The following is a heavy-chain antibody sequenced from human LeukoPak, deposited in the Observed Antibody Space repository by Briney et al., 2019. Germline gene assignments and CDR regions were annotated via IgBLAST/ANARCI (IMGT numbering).Heavy chain of an antibody. CDR3: STTYYYDSSEGY. D-gene: IGHD3-22*01. J-gene: IGHJ4*02. CDR1: GFTFSNAW. V-gene: IGHV3-15*07. CDR2: IKSKTDGGTT. Sequence: PGGSLRLSCAASGFTFSNAWMNWVRQAPGKGLEWVGRIKSKTDGGTTDYAAPVKGRLTISRDDSKNTLYLQMNSLKTEDTAVYYCSTTYYYDSSEGYWGQGTLVTASS.